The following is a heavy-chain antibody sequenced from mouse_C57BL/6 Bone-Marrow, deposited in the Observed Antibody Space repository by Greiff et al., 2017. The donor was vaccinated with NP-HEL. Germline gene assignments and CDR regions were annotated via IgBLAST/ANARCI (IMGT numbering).Heavy chain of an antibody. D-gene: IGHD1-1*01. CDR1: GYAFSSYW. CDR2: IYPGDGDT. CDR3: ASYYCSSSYLAY. V-gene: IGHV1-80*01. Sequence: QVQLKQSGAELVKPGASVKISCKASGYAFSSYWMNWVKQRPGKGLEWIGQIYPGDGDTNYNGKFKGKATLTADKSSSTAYMQLSSLTSEDSAVYFCASYYCSSSYLAYWGQGTLVTVSA. J-gene: IGHJ3*01.